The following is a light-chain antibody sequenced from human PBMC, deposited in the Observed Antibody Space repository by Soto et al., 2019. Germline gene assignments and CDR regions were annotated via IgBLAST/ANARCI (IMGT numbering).Light chain of an antibody. CDR2: DVS. CDR1: SNDVGDYNF. V-gene: IGLV2-11*01. Sequence: QSALTQPRSVSGSPGQSVTISCTGTSNDVGDYNFVSWYQQHPGKVPKLFIYDVSRRPSGVPDRFSGSKSGNTASLTISGLQAEDEADYYCSSYAGSYTLVFGGGTKLTVL. J-gene: IGLJ2*01. CDR3: SSYAGSYTLV.